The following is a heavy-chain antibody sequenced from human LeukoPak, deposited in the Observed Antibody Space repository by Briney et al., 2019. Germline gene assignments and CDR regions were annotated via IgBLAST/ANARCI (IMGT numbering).Heavy chain of an antibody. CDR3: ARHEYSGSYYGLSWFDP. CDR1: GGSINSSGYY. D-gene: IGHD1-26*01. Sequence: SGTLSLTCTVSGGSINSSGYYWGWTRQPPGKGLEWIASIYYSGSTYYNPSLKSRVTISVDTSKNQLSLKLSSLTSADTAVYYCARHEYSGSYYGLSWFDPWGQGTLVTVSS. CDR2: IYYSGST. V-gene: IGHV4-39*01. J-gene: IGHJ5*02.